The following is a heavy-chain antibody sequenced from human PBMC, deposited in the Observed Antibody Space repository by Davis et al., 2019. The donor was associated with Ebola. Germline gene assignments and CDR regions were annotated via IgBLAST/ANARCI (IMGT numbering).Heavy chain of an antibody. CDR1: GGSISSYY. D-gene: IGHD6-19*01. V-gene: IGHV4-59*01. J-gene: IGHJ6*02. Sequence: MPSETLSLTCTVSGGSISSYYWSWIRQPPGKGLEWIGYIYYSGSTNYNPSLKSRVTISVDTSKNQFSLKLSSVTAADTAVYYCARQGIAVATYDYYYYHYGMDVWGQGTTVTVSS. CDR2: IYYSGST. CDR3: ARQGIAVATYDYYYYHYGMDV.